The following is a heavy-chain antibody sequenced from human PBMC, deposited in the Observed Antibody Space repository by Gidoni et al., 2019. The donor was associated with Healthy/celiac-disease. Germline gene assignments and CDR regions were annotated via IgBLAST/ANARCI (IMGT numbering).Heavy chain of an antibody. Sequence: EVQLVETGGGLIQPGGSLRLSCAASGFTVRSHYMSWVRQAPGKGLEWVSVIYSGGSTYYADSVKGRFTISRDNSKNTLYLQMNSLRAEDTAVYYCASSEPGIAVAGTVPNDAFDIWGQGTMVTVSS. CDR1: GFTVRSHY. V-gene: IGHV3-53*02. D-gene: IGHD6-19*01. CDR3: ASSEPGIAVAGTVPNDAFDI. CDR2: IYSGGST. J-gene: IGHJ3*02.